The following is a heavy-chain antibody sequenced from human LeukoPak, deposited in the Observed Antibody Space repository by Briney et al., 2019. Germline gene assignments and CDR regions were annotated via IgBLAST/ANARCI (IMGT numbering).Heavy chain of an antibody. D-gene: IGHD3-3*01. CDR3: ARVGYYDFWSDYSHSPLDY. CDR1: GGSISSYY. CDR2: IYYSGST. V-gene: IGHV4-59*01. Sequence: SETLSLTCTVSGGSISSYYWSWIRQPPGKGLEWIGYIYYSGSTNYNPSLKRRVTISVDTYKNQFSLKLSSVTAADTAVYYCARVGYYDFWSDYSHSPLDYWGQGTLVTVSS. J-gene: IGHJ4*02.